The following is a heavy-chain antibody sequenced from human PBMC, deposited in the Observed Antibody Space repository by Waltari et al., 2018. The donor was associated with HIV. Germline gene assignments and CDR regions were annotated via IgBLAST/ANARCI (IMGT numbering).Heavy chain of an antibody. V-gene: IGHV3-74*01. D-gene: IGHD1-7*01. CDR2: INSDGIST. Sequence: EVQLVESGGGLVQPGGSLRLSCAASGFTFSSYWTHWVRQAPGKGLVWVSRINSDGISTSYADSVKGRFTISRDNAKNTLYLQMNSLRAEDTAVYYCARAGRDGKLPPDYWGQGTLVTVSS. CDR3: ARAGRDGKLPPDY. CDR1: GFTFSSYW. J-gene: IGHJ4*02.